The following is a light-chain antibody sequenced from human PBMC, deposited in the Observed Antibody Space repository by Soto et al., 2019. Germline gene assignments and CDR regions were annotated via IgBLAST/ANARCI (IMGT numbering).Light chain of an antibody. CDR1: QSSSSC. V-gene: IGKV1-5*03. Sequence: DIQMTQSPSTLPASVGDRVTITCRASQSSSSCLAWYQHKPGKAPNLLIYKASNLETGVPSRFSGSGSGTEFTLTISSLQPDDFATYYCQQYYSYPRTFGQGTKVEIK. J-gene: IGKJ1*01. CDR3: QQYYSYPRT. CDR2: KAS.